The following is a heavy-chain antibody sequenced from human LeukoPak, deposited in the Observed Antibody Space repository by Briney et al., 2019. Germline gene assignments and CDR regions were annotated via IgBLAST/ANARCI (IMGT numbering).Heavy chain of an antibody. D-gene: IGHD2-21*02. J-gene: IGHJ3*02. CDR3: ARERQDTVIHSGAFDI. V-gene: IGHV3-30-3*01. CDR2: IASDGSHT. CDR1: GFTFSNYF. Sequence: PGGSLRLSCAASGFTFSNYFMHWVRQAPGKGQEWVADIASDGSHTFYVESVKGRFTISRDNSKNTLYLQMNSLGPEGTAVYFCARERQDTVIHSGAFDIWGQGTMVTVSS.